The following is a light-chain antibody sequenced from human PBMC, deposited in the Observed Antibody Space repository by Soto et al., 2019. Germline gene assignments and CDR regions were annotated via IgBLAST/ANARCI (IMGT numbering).Light chain of an antibody. CDR3: QQTNTFPLT. Sequence: DIQMTQSPSSVSGSVGDRVTITCRASQDITRWLAWYQQKPGKAPKLLIYGASSLQSGVPSRFSGGGSETDFTLTISSLQPEDSATYYCQQTNTFPLTFGGGTKVEIK. V-gene: IGKV1-12*01. CDR1: QDITRW. J-gene: IGKJ4*01. CDR2: GAS.